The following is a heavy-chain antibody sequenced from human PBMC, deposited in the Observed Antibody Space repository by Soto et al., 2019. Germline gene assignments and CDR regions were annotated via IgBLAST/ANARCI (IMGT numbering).Heavy chain of an antibody. Sequence: EVQLLESGGGLVQPGGSLRLSCTVSGVTFSNYAMNWVRQAPGKGLEWVSSLSGSGGTTYYADSVKGRFIISRDNSKNTLDLLMNCLGAGDPALYYRAKQRAGFGSGGDNFFFDFWGQGALVTVSS. J-gene: IGHJ4*02. CDR1: GVTFSNYA. CDR3: AKQRAGFGSGGDNFFFDF. V-gene: IGHV3-23*01. CDR2: LSGSGGTT. D-gene: IGHD3-10*01.